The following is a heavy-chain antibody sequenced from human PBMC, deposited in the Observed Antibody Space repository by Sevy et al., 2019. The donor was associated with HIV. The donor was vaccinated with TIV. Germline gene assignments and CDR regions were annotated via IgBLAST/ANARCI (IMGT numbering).Heavy chain of an antibody. J-gene: IGHJ6*03. CDR2: IRNRPNRHTT. D-gene: IGHD2-21*01. CDR1: GFTFSDHY. CDR3: VRGPNCGVGGCQQISPYCLDV. Sequence: GGSLRVSCAASGFTFSDHYVDWVRQAPGKGLEWVGRIRNRPNRHTTEYAASVEGRFTISRDDSKNSLYLQMNSLKTEDSAVYYCVRGPNCGVGGCQQISPYCLDVRGKGATVTVSS. V-gene: IGHV3-72*01.